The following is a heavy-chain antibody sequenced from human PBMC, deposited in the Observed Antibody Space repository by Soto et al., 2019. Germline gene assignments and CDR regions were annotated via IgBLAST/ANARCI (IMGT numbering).Heavy chain of an antibody. D-gene: IGHD1-7*01. Sequence: ASVNGSCKSSGGTFSSYSISWVRQAPGQGLEWMGGIIPIFGTANYAQKFQGRVTITADESTSTAYMELSSLRSGDTAVYYCARDSRTGTTRVAFDIWGQGTMVTVSS. V-gene: IGHV1-69*13. CDR3: ARDSRTGTTRVAFDI. CDR2: IIPIFGTA. CDR1: GGTFSSYS. J-gene: IGHJ3*02.